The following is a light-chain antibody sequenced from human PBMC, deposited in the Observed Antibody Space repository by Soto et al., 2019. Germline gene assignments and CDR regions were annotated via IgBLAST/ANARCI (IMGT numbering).Light chain of an antibody. V-gene: IGKV3D-15*01. CDR1: QSVGISH. CDR2: GAS. CDR3: QEYNTWPWT. Sequence: IVLTHSPGTLSLSPGEIATLSFRASQSVGISHLAWYQQKPGQAPRLLIYGASSRATGIPARFSGSGSGTEFTLTISSLQSEDFAVYYCQEYNTWPWTFGQGTKVDIK. J-gene: IGKJ1*01.